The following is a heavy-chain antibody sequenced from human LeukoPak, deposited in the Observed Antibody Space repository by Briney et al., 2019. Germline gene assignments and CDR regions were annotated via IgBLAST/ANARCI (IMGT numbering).Heavy chain of an antibody. V-gene: IGHV3-21*01. CDR2: ISSSSSYI. J-gene: IGHJ4*02. CDR3: ARVVLDDYVWGSPASHIDY. D-gene: IGHD3-16*01. CDR1: GFTFSSYS. Sequence: GGSLRLSCAASGFTFSSYSMNWVRQAPGKGLEWVSSISSSSSYIYYADSVKGRFTISRDNAKNSLYLQMNSLRAEDTAVYYCARVVLDDYVWGSPASHIDYWGQGTLVTVSS.